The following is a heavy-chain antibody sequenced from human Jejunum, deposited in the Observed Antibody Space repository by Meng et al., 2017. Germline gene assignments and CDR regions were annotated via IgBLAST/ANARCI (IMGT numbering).Heavy chain of an antibody. V-gene: IGHV4-4*02. D-gene: IGHD5-18*01. CDR2: IYHSEST. Sequence: ELAHGLLKPSYTLPRACAVSGGSISSVYWCTLVRQAPGRGLKCICEIYHSESTNYYPSLKSRVTISVDKSKNQFSLKLTSVTAADTAVYYCARGGYYSFDYWGQGTLVTVSS. CDR1: GGSISSVYW. J-gene: IGHJ4*02. CDR3: ARGGYYSFDY.